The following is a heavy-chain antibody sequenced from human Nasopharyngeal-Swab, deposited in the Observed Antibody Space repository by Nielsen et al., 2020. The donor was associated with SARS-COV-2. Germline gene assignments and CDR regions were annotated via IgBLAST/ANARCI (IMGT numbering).Heavy chain of an antibody. D-gene: IGHD1-26*01. CDR2: IYSGGSST. CDR3: AKDQGSYYDY. CDR1: GFTFISYA. J-gene: IGHJ4*02. V-gene: IGHV3-23*03. Sequence: GGSLRLSCAASGFTFISYAMSWVRHAPGKGLERVSVIYSGGSSTYYADSVKGRFTISRDNSKNTLYLQMNSLRAEDTAVYYCAKDQGSYYDYWGQGTLVTVSS.